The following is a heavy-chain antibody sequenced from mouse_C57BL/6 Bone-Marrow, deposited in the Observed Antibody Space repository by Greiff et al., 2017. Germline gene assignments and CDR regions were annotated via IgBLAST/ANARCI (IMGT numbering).Heavy chain of an antibody. J-gene: IGHJ4*01. D-gene: IGHD2-4*01. V-gene: IGHV1-64*01. CDR1: GYTFTNYW. Sequence: QVQLQQPGAELVKPGASVKLSCKASGYTFTNYWMHWVKQRPGQGLEWIGMMHPNGGSPDYNEKFKSEATLSVDKSSRTAYMELSSLTSEDSAVYYCASSYDYDDYTMDYWGQGTSVTVSS. CDR3: ASSYDYDDYTMDY. CDR2: MHPNGGSP.